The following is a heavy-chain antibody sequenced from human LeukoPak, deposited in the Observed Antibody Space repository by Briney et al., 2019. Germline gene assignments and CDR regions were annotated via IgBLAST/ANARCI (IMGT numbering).Heavy chain of an antibody. CDR3: ARTAAPFDY. Sequence: GGSLRLSCAASGFTFSNCWMHWVRQAPGKGLEWVSRIQSDGRTTTYADSVKGRFTISRDNAKNSLYLQMNSLRAEDTAVYYCARTAAPFDYWGQGTLVTVSS. V-gene: IGHV3-74*01. J-gene: IGHJ4*02. CDR2: IQSDGRTT. D-gene: IGHD2/OR15-2a*01. CDR1: GFTFSNCW.